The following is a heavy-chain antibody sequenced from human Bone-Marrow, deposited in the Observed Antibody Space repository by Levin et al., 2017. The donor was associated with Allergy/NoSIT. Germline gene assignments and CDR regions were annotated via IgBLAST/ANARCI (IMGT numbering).Heavy chain of an antibody. CDR1: GGSITSAYY. CDR2: IYYRGST. CDR3: GAYTGLNWEYYYMDV. J-gene: IGHJ6*03. V-gene: IGHV4-31*03. D-gene: IGHD1-26*01. Sequence: KPSETLSLTCTVSGGSITSAYYWTWIRQLPGKGLEWIGYIYYRGSTFYNPSLRSRLTILLDTSKNEFSLKVRSATAADTAVYYCGAYTGLNWEYYYMDVWGTGITVNVSS.